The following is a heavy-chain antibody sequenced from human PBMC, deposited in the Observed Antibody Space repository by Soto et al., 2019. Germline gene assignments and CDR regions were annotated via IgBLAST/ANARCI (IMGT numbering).Heavy chain of an antibody. V-gene: IGHV4-4*02. J-gene: IGHJ6*03. CDR2: IYHSGST. CDR3: ARYKEEDKGDYYYYYMDV. CDR1: GGSISSSNW. D-gene: IGHD1-20*01. Sequence: SETLSLTCAVSGGSISSSNWWSWVRQPPGKGLGWIGEIYHSGSTNYNPSLKSRVTISVDKSKNQFSLKLSSVTAADTAVYYCARYKEEDKGDYYYYYMDVWGKGTTVTVSS.